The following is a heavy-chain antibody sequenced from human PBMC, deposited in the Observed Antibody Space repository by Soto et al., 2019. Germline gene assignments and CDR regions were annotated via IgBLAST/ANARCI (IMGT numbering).Heavy chain of an antibody. CDR1: GFTFSSYE. CDR2: ISSSGSTI. D-gene: IGHD1-26*01. Sequence: GGSLRLSCAASGFTFSSYEMNWVRQAPGKGLEWVSYISSSGSTIYYADSVKGRFTISRDNAKNPLYLQMNSLRAEDTAVYYCASSFTILRWELLLPLYGMDVWGQGTTVTVSS. V-gene: IGHV3-48*03. J-gene: IGHJ6*02. CDR3: ASSFTILRWELLLPLYGMDV.